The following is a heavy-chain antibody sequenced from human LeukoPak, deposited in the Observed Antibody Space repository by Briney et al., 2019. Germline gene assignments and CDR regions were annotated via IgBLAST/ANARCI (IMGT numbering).Heavy chain of an antibody. D-gene: IGHD2-8*01. CDR2: IRYDGSNK. Sequence: TGGSLRLSCAASGFTFSSYGMHWVRQAPGKGLEWVAFIRYDGSNKQYADSVKGRFSISRDSSKNILYLQMNSLRAEDTAVYYCAKDRCSNGVGCYYYYMDVWGKGTTVTISS. J-gene: IGHJ6*03. V-gene: IGHV3-30*02. CDR3: AKDRCSNGVGCYYYYMDV. CDR1: GFTFSSYG.